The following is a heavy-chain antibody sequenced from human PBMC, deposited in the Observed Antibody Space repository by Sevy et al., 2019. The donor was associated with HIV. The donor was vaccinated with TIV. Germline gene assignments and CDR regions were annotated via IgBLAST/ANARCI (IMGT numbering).Heavy chain of an antibody. D-gene: IGHD6-19*01. CDR1: GFTFSSYA. CDR3: ASFTPGIAVAGTDY. J-gene: IGHJ4*02. CDR2: ISYDGSNK. V-gene: IGHV3-30-3*01. Sequence: GGSLRLSCAASGFTFSSYAMHWVRQAPGKGLEWVAVISYDGSNKYYADSVKGRFTISRDDSKNTLYLQMNSLRAEDTAVYYCASFTPGIAVAGTDYWGQGTLVTVSS.